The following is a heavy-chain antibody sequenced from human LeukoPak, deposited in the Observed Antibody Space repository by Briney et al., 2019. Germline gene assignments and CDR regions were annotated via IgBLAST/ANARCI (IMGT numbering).Heavy chain of an antibody. V-gene: IGHV3-7*01. D-gene: IGHD1-26*01. CDR1: GFTFSDYY. CDR3: ATFLGATFFDH. J-gene: IGHJ4*02. Sequence: GGSLRLSCAASGFTFSDYYMSWVRQAPGMGLQWVANIKQDGSVKTYVDSVKGRFTISRDNAKNSLYLQMNSLRGEDTAVYYCATFLGATFFDHWGQGTLVTVSS. CDR2: IKQDGSVK.